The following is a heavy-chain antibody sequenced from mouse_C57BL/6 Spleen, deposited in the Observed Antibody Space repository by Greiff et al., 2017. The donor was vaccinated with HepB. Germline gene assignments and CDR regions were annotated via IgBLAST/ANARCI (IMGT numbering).Heavy chain of an antibody. CDR3: TRWDGYYAMDY. J-gene: IGHJ4*01. CDR2: IDPETGGT. Sequence: VHLVESGAELVRPGASVTLSCKASGYTFTDYEMHWVKQTPVHGLEWIGAIDPETGGTAYNQKFKGKAILTADKSSSTAYMELRSLTSEDSAVYYCTRWDGYYAMDYWGQGTSVTVSS. D-gene: IGHD2-3*01. V-gene: IGHV1-15*01. CDR1: GYTFTDYE.